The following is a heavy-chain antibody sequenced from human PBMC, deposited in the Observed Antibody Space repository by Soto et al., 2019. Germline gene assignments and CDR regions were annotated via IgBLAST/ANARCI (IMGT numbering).Heavy chain of an antibody. D-gene: IGHD3-10*01. CDR2: IFQSVTT. CDR3: ARLDITMVRGVVKVGWFET. V-gene: IGHV4-59*08. Sequence: QVQLQESGPGLVKPSETLSLTCTVSGGSISSYYWSWIRQPPGKGLEWIGYIFQSVTTSYNPSLKSRVTISLDTSNNRWSLKLSSVTAEDTAVYYCARLDITMVRGVVKVGWFETGGQGTLGTVAS. J-gene: IGHJ5*02. CDR1: GGSISSYY.